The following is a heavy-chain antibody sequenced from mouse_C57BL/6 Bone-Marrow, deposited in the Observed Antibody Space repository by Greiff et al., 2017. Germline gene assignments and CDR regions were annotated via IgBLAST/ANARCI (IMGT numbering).Heavy chain of an antibody. CDR2: IDPSDSYT. V-gene: IGHV1-50*01. D-gene: IGHD2-3*01. Sequence: QVQLQQPGAELVKPGASVKLSCKASGYTFTSYWMQWVKKRPGQGLEWIGEIDPSDSYTNYNQKFKGKATLTVDTSSSTAYMQLSSLTSEDSAVYYCAFLCYYWGQGTTLTVSS. CDR3: AFLCYY. J-gene: IGHJ2*01. CDR1: GYTFTSYW.